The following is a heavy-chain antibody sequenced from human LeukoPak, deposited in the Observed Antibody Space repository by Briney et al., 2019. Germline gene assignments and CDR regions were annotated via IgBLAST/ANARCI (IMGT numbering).Heavy chain of an antibody. V-gene: IGHV1-46*01. Sequence: EASVKVSCKASGYTFTSYYMHWVRQAPGQGLEWMGIINPSGDGTNYPQRFQGRVTLTRDTSTSTVYMELTSLRSEDTAMYYCAKETPNTGWFGPWGQGTLVTVSS. CDR1: GYTFTSYY. CDR3: AKETPNTGWFGP. D-gene: IGHD1-14*01. J-gene: IGHJ5*02. CDR2: INPSGDGT.